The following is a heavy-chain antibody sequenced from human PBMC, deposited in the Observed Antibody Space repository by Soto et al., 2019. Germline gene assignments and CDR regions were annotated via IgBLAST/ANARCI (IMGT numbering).Heavy chain of an antibody. CDR3: ASTRVTMTCYDY. CDR2: IYSGGST. D-gene: IGHD3-22*01. Sequence: GGSLRLSCAASGFTVSTNFMSWVRQAPGKGLEWVSVIYSGGSTYYADSVKGRFTISRDNSKNTLYLQMNGLRAEDTAVYYCASTRVTMTCYDYWGQGILVTVSS. CDR1: GFTVSTNF. V-gene: IGHV3-53*01. J-gene: IGHJ4*02.